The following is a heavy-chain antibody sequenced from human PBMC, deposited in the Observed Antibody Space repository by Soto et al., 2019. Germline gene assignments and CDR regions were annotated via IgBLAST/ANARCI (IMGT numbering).Heavy chain of an antibody. V-gene: IGHV1-46*01. Sequence: RASVKVSCKASGYTFTSYYMHWVRQAPGQGREWMGIINPSGGSTSYAQKFQGRVTMTRDTSTSTAYMELSSLRSEDTAVYYCARVRGRSPQHGFFDYWGQGXLVTVSS. CDR1: GYTFTSYY. J-gene: IGHJ4*02. CDR3: ARVRGRSPQHGFFDY. CDR2: INPSGGST. D-gene: IGHD3-10*01.